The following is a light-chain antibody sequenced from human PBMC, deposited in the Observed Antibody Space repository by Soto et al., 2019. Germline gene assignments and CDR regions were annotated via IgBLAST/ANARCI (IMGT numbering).Light chain of an antibody. V-gene: IGKV1-5*03. CDR2: KAS. CDR3: QHYSSYSEE. Sequence: DMETAQSPWTQSASVRDRVTSTWRASQSISSWLAWYQQKPGKAPKLLIYKASSLESGVPSRFSGSGSGTEFPLTTSIRQPVYFATYYGQHYSSYSEEFGQGTKVDIK. J-gene: IGKJ1*01. CDR1: QSISSW.